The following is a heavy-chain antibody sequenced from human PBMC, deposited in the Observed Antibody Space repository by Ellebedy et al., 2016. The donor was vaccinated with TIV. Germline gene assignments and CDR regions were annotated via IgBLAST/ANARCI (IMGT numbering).Heavy chain of an antibody. Sequence: GESLKISCAASGFTFSSYAMSWVRQAPGKGLEWVSSIRSGGDTSYAGSVKGRFSISRDNSESTLYLQMNSLRVEDTAVYYCATTSGYGTGWFGRNDYWGQGTLVTVSS. CDR3: ATTSGYGTGWFGRNDY. V-gene: IGHV3-23*01. CDR2: IRSGGDT. J-gene: IGHJ4*02. CDR1: GFTFSSYA. D-gene: IGHD6-19*01.